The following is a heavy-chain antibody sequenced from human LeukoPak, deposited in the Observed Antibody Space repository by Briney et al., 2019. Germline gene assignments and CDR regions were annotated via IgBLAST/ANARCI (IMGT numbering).Heavy chain of an antibody. J-gene: IGHJ4*02. CDR3: AKDRYYYGSGSYLHFDY. Sequence: GGSLRLSCAASGFTFSSYGMHWVRQAPGKGLEWVAFIRYDGSNKYYADSVKGRFTISRDNSKNTLYLQMNSLRAEDTAVYYCAKDRYYYGSGSYLHFDYWGQGTLVTVSS. CDR2: IRYDGSNK. CDR1: GFTFSSYG. V-gene: IGHV3-30*02. D-gene: IGHD3-10*01.